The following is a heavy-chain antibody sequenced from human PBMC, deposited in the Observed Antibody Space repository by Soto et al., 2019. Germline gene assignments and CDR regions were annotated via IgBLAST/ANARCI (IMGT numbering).Heavy chain of an antibody. Sequence: ASVKVSCKASGYTFSSFGINWVRQAPGQGLEWMGWISAYNGNTKYAQKLQGRVTTTTDTSTSTAYMELRSLRSDDTAVDYCAGGGGVGFGGGRYGMDVWGQGTTVTVSS. CDR3: AGGGGVGFGGGRYGMDV. CDR1: GYTFSSFG. CDR2: ISAYNGNT. V-gene: IGHV1-18*01. J-gene: IGHJ6*02. D-gene: IGHD3-10*01.